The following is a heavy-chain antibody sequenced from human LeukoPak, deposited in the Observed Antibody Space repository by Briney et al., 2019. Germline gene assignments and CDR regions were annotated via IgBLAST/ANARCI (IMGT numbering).Heavy chain of an antibody. CDR3: ARQGYSSGWTGHFDY. J-gene: IGHJ4*02. CDR1: GGPITSSNSF. Sequence: SETLSLTCTVSGGPITSSNSFWGWIRQPPGQGLEWIGTISYSGSTYYNPSLKSRVTISVDTSTGHFSLKLSSVTAADTAVYFCARQGYSSGWTGHFDYWGQGTLVTVSS. V-gene: IGHV4-39*01. D-gene: IGHD6-19*01. CDR2: ISYSGST.